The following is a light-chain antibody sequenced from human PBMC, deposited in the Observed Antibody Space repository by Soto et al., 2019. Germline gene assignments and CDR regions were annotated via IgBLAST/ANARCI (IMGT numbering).Light chain of an antibody. CDR3: SSYAGSNNYV. V-gene: IGLV2-8*01. CDR2: EVS. CDR1: SSDVGGYNS. J-gene: IGLJ1*01. Sequence: QSALTQPPSASGSPGQSVTISCTGTSSDVGGYNSVSWYQHHPGKAPKLMIYEVSKRPSGVPDGFSGSKSANTAALTVSGLLTEDEANYYCSSYAGSNNYVLGTGTKLTVL.